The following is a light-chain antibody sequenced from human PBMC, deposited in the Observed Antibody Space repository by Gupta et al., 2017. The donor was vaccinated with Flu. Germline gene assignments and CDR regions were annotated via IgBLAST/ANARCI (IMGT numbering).Light chain of an antibody. CDR2: EVT. V-gene: IGLV2-14*01. CDR3: SSYTSSDSWL. CDR1: SSDVGGYNS. J-gene: IGLJ3*02. Sequence: GSPGQSITISCTGTSSDVGGYNSVSWYQKYQGEAPKLIIFEVTNRPSRVSYRFSGSKSGNTASLTISRLQPEDEGDYYCSSYTSSDSWLFGGGTKLTVL.